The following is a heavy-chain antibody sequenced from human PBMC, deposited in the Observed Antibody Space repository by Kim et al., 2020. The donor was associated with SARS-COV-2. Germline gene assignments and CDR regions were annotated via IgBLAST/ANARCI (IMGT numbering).Heavy chain of an antibody. J-gene: IGHJ4*02. D-gene: IGHD5-18*01. V-gene: IGHV3-30*02. CDR3: AKDRSSYTYFDY. Sequence: FYADSVKGRFTISRDDSKNTLYLQMNNLRPEDTAMYYCAKDRSSYTYFDYWGQGTLVTVSS.